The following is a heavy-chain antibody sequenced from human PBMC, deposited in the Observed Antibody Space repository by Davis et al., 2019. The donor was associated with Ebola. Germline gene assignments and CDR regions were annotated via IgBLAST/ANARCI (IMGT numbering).Heavy chain of an antibody. V-gene: IGHV1-8*01. CDR3: ASSWPAQRYYYGMDV. Sequence: AASVKVSCKASGYTFTSYDINWVRQATGQGLEWMGWMNPNSGNTGYAQKFQGRVTMTRNTSISTAYMELSSLRSEDTAVYYCASSWPAQRYYYGMDVWGQGTTVTVSS. J-gene: IGHJ6*02. CDR2: MNPNSGNT. D-gene: IGHD6-25*01. CDR1: GYTFTSYD.